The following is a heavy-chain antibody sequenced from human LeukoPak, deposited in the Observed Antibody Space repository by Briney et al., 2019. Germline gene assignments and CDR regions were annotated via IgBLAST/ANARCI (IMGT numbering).Heavy chain of an antibody. CDR1: GGSFSGYY. CDR2: INHSGST. CDR3: ARGNRGRPDY. Sequence: SETLSLTCAVYGGSFSGYYWSWIRQPPGKGLEWIGEINHSGSTNYNPSLKSRVTISVDTSRNQFSLKLSSVTAADTAVYYCARGNRGRPDYWGQGTLVTVSS. V-gene: IGHV4-34*01. J-gene: IGHJ4*02.